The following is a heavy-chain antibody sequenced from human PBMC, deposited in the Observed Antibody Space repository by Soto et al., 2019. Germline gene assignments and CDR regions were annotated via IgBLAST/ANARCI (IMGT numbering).Heavy chain of an antibody. Sequence: ASVKVSCKASGYTFTSYYMHWVRQAPGQGLEWMGIINPSGGSTSYAQKFQGRVTMTRDTSTSAVYMELSSLRSEDTAVYYCAREGWMATSRGESGMDVWGQGTTVTVSS. CDR1: GYTFTSYY. CDR2: INPSGGST. V-gene: IGHV1-46*01. J-gene: IGHJ6*02. CDR3: AREGWMATSRGESGMDV. D-gene: IGHD5-12*01.